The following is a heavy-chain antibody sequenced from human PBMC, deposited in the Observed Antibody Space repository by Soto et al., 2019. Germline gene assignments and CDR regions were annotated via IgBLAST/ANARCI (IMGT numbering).Heavy chain of an antibody. Sequence: SETLSLTCTVSGGSISSSSYYWGWIRQPPGKGLEWIGSIYYSGSTYYNPSLKSRVTISVDTSKNQFSLKLSSVTAADTAVYYCARDIGLLRWFDPWGQGTLVTVSS. V-gene: IGHV4-39*01. J-gene: IGHJ5*02. CDR2: IYYSGST. CDR1: GGSISSSSYY. D-gene: IGHD5-12*01. CDR3: ARDIGLLRWFDP.